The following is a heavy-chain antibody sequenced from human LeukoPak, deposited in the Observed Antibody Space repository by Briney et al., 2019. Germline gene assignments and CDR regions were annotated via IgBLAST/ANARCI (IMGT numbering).Heavy chain of an antibody. CDR1: GGSISSYY. D-gene: IGHD6-13*01. J-gene: IGHJ4*02. V-gene: IGHV4-59*01. Sequence: SETLSLTCTVSGGSISSYYRSWIRQPPGKGLEWIGYIYYSGSTNYNPSLKSRVTISVDTSKNQFSLKLSSVTAADTAMYYCARGVIAAAGEFDYWGQGTLVTVSS. CDR3: ARGVIAAAGEFDY. CDR2: IYYSGST.